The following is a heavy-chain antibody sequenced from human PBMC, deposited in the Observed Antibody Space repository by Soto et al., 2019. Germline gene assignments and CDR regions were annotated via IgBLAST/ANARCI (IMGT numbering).Heavy chain of an antibody. J-gene: IGHJ5*02. CDR2: ISSSSSYI. V-gene: IGHV3-21*01. CDR3: ARDNLRPGTGTTFDP. CDR1: GFTFSSYS. Sequence: EVQLVESGGGLVKPGGSLRLSCAASGFTFSSYSMNWVRQAPGKGLEWVSSISSSSSYIYYADSVKGRFTISRDNAKNSLYLQMNSLRAEDTAVYYCARDNLRPGTGTTFDPWGQGTLVTVSS. D-gene: IGHD1-1*01.